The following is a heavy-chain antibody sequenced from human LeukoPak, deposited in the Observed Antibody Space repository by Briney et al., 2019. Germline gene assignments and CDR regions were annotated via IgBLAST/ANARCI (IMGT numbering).Heavy chain of an antibody. J-gene: IGHJ4*02. CDR3: AREPNIAVARTFDY. CDR2: IYYSGSA. CDR1: GGSISSSSYY. V-gene: IGHV4-39*07. Sequence: PSETLSLTCTVSGGSISSSSYYWGWIRQPPGKGLEWIGSIYYSGSACYNPSLKSRVTISVDTSKNQFSLKLSSVTAADTAVYYCAREPNIAVARTFDYWGQGTLVTVSS. D-gene: IGHD6-19*01.